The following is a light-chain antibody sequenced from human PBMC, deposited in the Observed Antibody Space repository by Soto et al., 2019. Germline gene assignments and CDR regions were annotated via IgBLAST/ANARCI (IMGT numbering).Light chain of an antibody. CDR1: QSVTSSY. CDR2: GVS. CDR3: QQYSSLPHT. J-gene: IGKJ2*01. V-gene: IGKV3-20*01. Sequence: EIVLTQSPGTLSLSPGERATLSCRATQSVTSSYFAWYQQKPGQAPRLLIYGVSSRATDIPDRFSGSGSGTDFTLTISRLEPEDFVVYYCQQYSSLPHTFGQGTELEVK.